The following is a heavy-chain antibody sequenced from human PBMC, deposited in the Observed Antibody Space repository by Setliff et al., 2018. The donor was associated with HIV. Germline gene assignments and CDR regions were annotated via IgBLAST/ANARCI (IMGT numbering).Heavy chain of an antibody. CDR2: INAGNGNT. J-gene: IGHJ6*03. CDR3: ARDHQWLLRGSYYYYYYMDV. Sequence: ASVKVSCKASGYTFTSYAMHWVRQAPGQRLEWMGWINAGNGNTKYSQKFQGRVTITRDTSASTAYMELSSLRSEDTAVCYCARDHQWLLRGSYYYYYYMDVWGKGTTVTVSS. CDR1: GYTFTSYA. D-gene: IGHD5-12*01. V-gene: IGHV1-3*01.